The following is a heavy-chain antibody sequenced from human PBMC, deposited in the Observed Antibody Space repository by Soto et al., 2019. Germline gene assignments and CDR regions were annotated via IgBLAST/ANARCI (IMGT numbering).Heavy chain of an antibody. D-gene: IGHD2-21*02. Sequence: QVQLVQSGAEVKKPGSSVKVSCKASGGTFSSYTISWVRQAPGQGLEWMGRIIPILGIANYAQKFQGRVTITADKSTSTAYMELSSLRSEDTAVYYCARLKGSRGGDPPGGWFDPWGQGTLVTVSS. CDR1: GGTFSSYT. V-gene: IGHV1-69*02. CDR3: ARLKGSRGGDPPGGWFDP. CDR2: IIPILGIA. J-gene: IGHJ5*02.